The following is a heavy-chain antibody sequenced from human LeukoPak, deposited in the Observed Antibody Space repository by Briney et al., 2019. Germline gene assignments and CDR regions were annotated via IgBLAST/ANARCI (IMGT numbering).Heavy chain of an antibody. Sequence: GESLRLSCAASGFTFDDYAMHWVRQAPGKGLEWVSGISWNSGSIGYADSVKGRFTVSRDNAKNSLYLQMNSLRAEDTALYYCARSAHYYDSSGYRDAFDIWGQGTMVTVSS. D-gene: IGHD3-22*01. CDR2: ISWNSGSI. CDR1: GFTFDDYA. V-gene: IGHV3-9*01. CDR3: ARSAHYYDSSGYRDAFDI. J-gene: IGHJ3*02.